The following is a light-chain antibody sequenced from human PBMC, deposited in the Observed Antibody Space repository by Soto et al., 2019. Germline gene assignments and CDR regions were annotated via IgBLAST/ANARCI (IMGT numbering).Light chain of an antibody. CDR3: SSYTRISTLL. Sequence: QSVLTQPASVSGSPGQSITISCTGTSSDVGGYNYVSWYQQHPGKAPKLMIYEVSNRPSGVSNRFSGSKSGNTASLTISGLQPEDEADYYCSSYTRISTLLFGGGTKLTVL. V-gene: IGLV2-14*01. J-gene: IGLJ2*01. CDR1: SSDVGGYNY. CDR2: EVS.